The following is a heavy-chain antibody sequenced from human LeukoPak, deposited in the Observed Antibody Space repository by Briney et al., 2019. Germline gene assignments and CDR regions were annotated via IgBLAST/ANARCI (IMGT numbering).Heavy chain of an antibody. Sequence: GGSLRLSCVASGFTVSSYAMSWVRQAPGKGLEWVSAISGSGGSTYYADSVKGRFTISRDNSKNTLYLQMNSLRAEDTAVYYCAKRVFFGYYYYYMDVWGKGTTVTVSS. J-gene: IGHJ6*03. CDR2: ISGSGGST. CDR3: AKRVFFGYYYYYMDV. D-gene: IGHD3-3*01. CDR1: GFTVSSYA. V-gene: IGHV3-23*01.